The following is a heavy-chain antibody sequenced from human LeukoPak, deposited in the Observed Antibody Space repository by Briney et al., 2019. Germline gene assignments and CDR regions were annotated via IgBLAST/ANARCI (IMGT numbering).Heavy chain of an antibody. CDR2: INHSGSI. CDR1: GGFFSDYY. Sequence: KPSETLSLTCAVYGGFFSDYYWSWIRQPLGKGLEWIGEINHSGSINYNPSLKSRVTISVDTPKNQFSVKLSSVTAADTAVYYCARGGTTGPHMYGFDVWGQGTTVTVSS. D-gene: IGHD1-1*01. V-gene: IGHV4-34*01. J-gene: IGHJ6*02. CDR3: ARGGTTGPHMYGFDV.